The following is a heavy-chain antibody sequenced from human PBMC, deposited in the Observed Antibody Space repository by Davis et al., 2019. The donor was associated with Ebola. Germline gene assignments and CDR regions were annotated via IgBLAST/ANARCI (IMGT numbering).Heavy chain of an antibody. CDR1: GLANSVDE. J-gene: IGHJ4*02. D-gene: IGHD2-21*02. V-gene: IGHV3-48*03. CDR3: ARERLSCGGDCLDS. Sequence: PGLAMFFACTASGLANSVDEGSWLSHAQGKGLEWVSYISSIGSNVYYADSVRGRFTTSRDRAKASVYLQMNSLRGDDPEVDYCARERLSCGGDCLDSWGQGTLVTVS. CDR2: ISSIGSNV.